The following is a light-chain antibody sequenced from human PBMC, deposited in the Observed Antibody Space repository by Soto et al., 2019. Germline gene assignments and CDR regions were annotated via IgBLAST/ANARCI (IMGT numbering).Light chain of an antibody. CDR3: QSYDSSLSGVE. Sequence: QSVLTQPPPVSGAPGQRVTISCTGSSSNIGAGYDVHWYQQLPGTAPKLLIYGNNNRPSGVPDRFSGSKSGTSASLAITGLQAEDEADYYCQSYDSSLSGVEFGGGTQLTVL. J-gene: IGLJ2*01. CDR1: SSNIGAGYD. V-gene: IGLV1-40*01. CDR2: GNN.